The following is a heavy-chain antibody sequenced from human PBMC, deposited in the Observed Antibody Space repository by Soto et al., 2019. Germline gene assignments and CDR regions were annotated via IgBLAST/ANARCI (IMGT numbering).Heavy chain of an antibody. CDR2: TRQDGGQS. CDR1: GFTLSSYW. V-gene: IGHV3-7*01. J-gene: IGHJ4*02. Sequence: EVQLVESGGGLVQPGGSLRLSCEASGFTLSSYWMSWIRQAPGKGLEWVANTRQDGGQSYLVDSVQGRFTISRDNAKNSVYLQMNSLRAEDTAVYYCVRDGSTSWHFESWGQGTLVTVSS. D-gene: IGHD6-19*01. CDR3: VRDGSTSWHFES.